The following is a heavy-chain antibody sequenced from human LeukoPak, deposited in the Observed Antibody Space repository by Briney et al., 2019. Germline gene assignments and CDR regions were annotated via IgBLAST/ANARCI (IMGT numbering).Heavy chain of an antibody. CDR3: SKERRDRLRDYFDF. D-gene: IGHD4-17*01. CDR1: GFTFSNYG. J-gene: IGHJ4*02. CDR2: IRYAGTNK. V-gene: IGHV3-30*02. Sequence: GGSLRLSCEAFGFTFSNYGMHWVRQAPGKGPSGVAYIRYAGTNKYYVDSVEGRFTISRDDSKNTLYLEMNSLRLEDTAVYYCSKERRDRLRDYFDFWGQGTRVTVSS.